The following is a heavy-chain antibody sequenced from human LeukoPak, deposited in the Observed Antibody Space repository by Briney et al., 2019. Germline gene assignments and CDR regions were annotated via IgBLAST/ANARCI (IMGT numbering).Heavy chain of an antibody. D-gene: IGHD2-21*01. J-gene: IGHJ4*02. V-gene: IGHV4-59*12. CDR2: IYYSGST. CDR1: GGSISSYY. CDR3: ATGKNCGGDCSNFDY. Sequence: PSETLSLTCTVSGGSISSYYWSWIRQPPGKGLEWIGYIYYSGSTNYNPSLKSRVTISVDTSKNQFSLKLSSVTAADTAVYYCATGKNCGGDCSNFDYWGQGTLVTVSS.